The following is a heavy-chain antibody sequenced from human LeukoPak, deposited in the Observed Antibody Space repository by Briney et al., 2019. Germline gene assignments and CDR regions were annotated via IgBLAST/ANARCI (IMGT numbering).Heavy chain of an antibody. Sequence: ASVKVSCKASGYTFTGYYMHWVRQAPGQGLEWMGWINPNSGGTNYAQKFQGRVTMTRDTSISTAYMELSRLRSDDTVVYYCARDQSGSSGYSGYWGQGTLVTVSS. J-gene: IGHJ4*02. CDR3: ARDQSGSSGYSGY. CDR2: INPNSGGT. V-gene: IGHV1-2*02. CDR1: GYTFTGYY. D-gene: IGHD3-22*01.